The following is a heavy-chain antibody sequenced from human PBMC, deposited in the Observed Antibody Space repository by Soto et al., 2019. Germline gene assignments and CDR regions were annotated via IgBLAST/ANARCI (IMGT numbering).Heavy chain of an antibody. CDR1: GFTFSSYE. CDR2: ISSSGSTI. Sequence: EVQLVESGGGLVQPGGSLRLSCAASGFTFSSYEMNWVRQAPGKGLEWVSYISSSGSTIYYADSVKGRFTISRDNAKNSLYLQMNSLRAEDTAVYYCARDVGSSSSFDYYYGMDVWGQGTTVTVSS. D-gene: IGHD6-6*01. V-gene: IGHV3-48*03. CDR3: ARDVGSSSSFDYYYGMDV. J-gene: IGHJ6*02.